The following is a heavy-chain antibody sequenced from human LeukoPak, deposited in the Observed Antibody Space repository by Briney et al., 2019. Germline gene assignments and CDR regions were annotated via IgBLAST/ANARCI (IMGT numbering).Heavy chain of an antibody. D-gene: IGHD1-26*01. CDR3: AKAPYSGSYYIAFDI. CDR1: GFTFSSYA. V-gene: IGHV3-23*01. J-gene: IGHJ3*02. CDR2: ISGSGGST. Sequence: GGSLRLSCAASGFTFSSYAMSWVRQAPGKGLEWVSAISGSGGSTYYADSVKGRFTISRDSSKNTLYLQMNRLRAEDTAVYYCAKAPYSGSYYIAFDIWGQGTMVTVSS.